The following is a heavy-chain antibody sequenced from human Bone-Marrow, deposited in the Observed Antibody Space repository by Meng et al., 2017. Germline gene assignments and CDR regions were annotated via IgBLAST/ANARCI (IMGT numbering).Heavy chain of an antibody. J-gene: IGHJ3*02. V-gene: IGHV3-21*01. CDR2: ISSSSSYI. Sequence: GESLKISCAASGFTFSSYSMNWVRQAPGKGLEWVSSISSSSSYIYYADSVKGRFTISRDNAKNSLYLQMNSLRAEDTAVYYCARGGYYDSSYDAFDIWGQGTMVTVSS. D-gene: IGHD3-22*01. CDR1: GFTFSSYS. CDR3: ARGGYYDSSYDAFDI.